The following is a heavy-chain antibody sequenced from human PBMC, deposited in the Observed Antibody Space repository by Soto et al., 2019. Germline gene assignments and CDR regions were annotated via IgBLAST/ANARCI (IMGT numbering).Heavy chain of an antibody. J-gene: IGHJ6*02. D-gene: IGHD2-21*02. Sequence: SGPTPVYHTQTLTLTCTFSAFSLSTSGVGVGWIRQPPGKALEWLALIYWDDDKRYSPSLRSRLTITKDTSKNQVVLTMTNMDPVDTATYYCIQSRCGGDCLQSYASYYYYGMDVWGQGTTVTVSS. V-gene: IGHV2-5*02. CDR2: IYWDDDK. CDR3: IQSRCGGDCLQSYASYYYYGMDV. CDR1: AFSLSTSGVG.